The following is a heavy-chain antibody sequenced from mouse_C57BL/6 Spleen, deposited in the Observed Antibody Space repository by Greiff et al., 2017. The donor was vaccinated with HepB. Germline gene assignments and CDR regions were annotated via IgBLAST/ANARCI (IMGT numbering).Heavy chain of an antibody. V-gene: IGHV1-81*01. Sequence: QVQLKQSGAELARPGASVKLSCKASGYTFTSYGISWVKQRTGQGLEWIGEIYPRSGNTYYNEKFKGKATLTADKSSSTAYMELRSLTSEDAAVYFCARRGSSSGAMDYWGQGTSVTVSS. J-gene: IGHJ4*01. CDR1: GYTFTSYG. CDR2: IYPRSGNT. CDR3: ARRGSSSGAMDY. D-gene: IGHD1-1*01.